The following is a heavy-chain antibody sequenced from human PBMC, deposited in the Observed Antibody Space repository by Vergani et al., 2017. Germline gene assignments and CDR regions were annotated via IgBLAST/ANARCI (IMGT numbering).Heavy chain of an antibody. Sequence: QVQLQQWGAGLLKPSETLSLTCAVYGGSFSGYYWSWIRQPPGKGLEWIGEINHSGSTNYNPSLKSRVTISVDTSKNQFSLKLSSLTAADTAVYYCARAYYVAAAGTNWFDPWGQGTLVTVSS. CDR2: INHSGST. CDR1: GGSFSGYY. D-gene: IGHD6-13*01. V-gene: IGHV4-34*01. J-gene: IGHJ5*02. CDR3: ARAYYVAAAGTNWFDP.